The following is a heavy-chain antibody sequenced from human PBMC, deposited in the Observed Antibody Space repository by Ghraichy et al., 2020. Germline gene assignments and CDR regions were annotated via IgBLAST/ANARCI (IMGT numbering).Heavy chain of an antibody. CDR3: VRGEPHYYDDSEYSPYYF. CDR1: GGSLGGHY. J-gene: IGHJ4*01. D-gene: IGHD3-22*01. V-gene: IGHV4-34*01. Sequence: SETLSLTCAVYGGSLGGHYWTWIRQPPGKGLEWIGEINLGGSAKYSPSLKSRVTISVDTSSNQFSLRLTSVTAADTAVYYCVRGEPHYYDDSEYSPYYF. CDR2: INLGGSA.